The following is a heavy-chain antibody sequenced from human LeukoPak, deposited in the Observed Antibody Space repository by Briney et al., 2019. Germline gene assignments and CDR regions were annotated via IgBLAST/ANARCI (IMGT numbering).Heavy chain of an antibody. D-gene: IGHD6-19*01. CDR3: TRDRGYNSFDY. J-gene: IGHJ4*02. CDR1: GFTFSRSW. V-gene: IGHV3-7*01. CDR2: IKEDGSQR. Sequence: GGSLRLSCAASGFTFSRSWMTWVRQAPGKGPEWVANIKEDGSQRSYVDSVKGRFIISRDNAKNSLFLQVISLRAEDTAVYYCTRDRGYNSFDYWGQGTLVIVSS.